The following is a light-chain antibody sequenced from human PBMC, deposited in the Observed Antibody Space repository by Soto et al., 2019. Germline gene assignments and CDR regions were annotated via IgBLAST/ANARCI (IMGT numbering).Light chain of an antibody. V-gene: IGKV1-39*01. CDR2: LAS. CDR1: QSISAW. Sequence: DIRMTQSPSTLSASVGDRVTITCRASQSISAWLAWYQQKPGKAPKLLIYLASSLSSGVPSKFSGSGSGTDFTLTISVLQPEDSATYYCQQTYKTPLTFGQGTKVDIK. J-gene: IGKJ1*01. CDR3: QQTYKTPLT.